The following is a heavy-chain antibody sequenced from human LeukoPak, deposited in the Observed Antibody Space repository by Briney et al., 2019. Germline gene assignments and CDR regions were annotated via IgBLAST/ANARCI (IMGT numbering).Heavy chain of an antibody. CDR1: GFTFSSYA. Sequence: GGSLRLSCAASGFTFSSYAMSWVRQAPGKGLEWVSAISGSGGSTYYAGSVKGRFTISRDNSKNTLYLQMNSLRAEDTAVYYCAKNGEYQLLYPYYFDYWGQGTLVTVSS. CDR3: AKNGEYQLLYPYYFDY. D-gene: IGHD2-2*02. CDR2: ISGSGGST. J-gene: IGHJ4*02. V-gene: IGHV3-23*01.